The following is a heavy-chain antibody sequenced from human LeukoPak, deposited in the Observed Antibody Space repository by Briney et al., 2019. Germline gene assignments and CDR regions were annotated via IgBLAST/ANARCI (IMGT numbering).Heavy chain of an antibody. D-gene: IGHD1-7*01. V-gene: IGHV1-2*02. CDR2: INPNSGGT. CDR1: GYIFTDHF. Sequence: ASVNVSCKSSGYIFTDHFIHWVRQAPGQGLEWMGWINPNSGGTNNAQKFQGRVTVTGDTSTSTVYMELSSLRSEDTAVYYCARESGTTQGPYYFDYWGQGTLVTVSS. CDR3: ARESGTTQGPYYFDY. J-gene: IGHJ4*02.